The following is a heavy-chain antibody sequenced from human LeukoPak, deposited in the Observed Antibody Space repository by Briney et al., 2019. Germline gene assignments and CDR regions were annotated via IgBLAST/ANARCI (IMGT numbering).Heavy chain of an antibody. V-gene: IGHV1-2*02. CDR2: INPNSGGT. Sequence: ASVKVSCKASGYTFTGYYMHWVRQAPGQGLEWMGWINPNSGGTNYAQKFQGRVTMTRDTSISTAYMELSRLRSEDTAVYYCARERIAARPTDTNFDYWGQGTLVTVSS. CDR3: ARERIAARPTDTNFDY. CDR1: GYTFTGYY. D-gene: IGHD6-6*01. J-gene: IGHJ4*02.